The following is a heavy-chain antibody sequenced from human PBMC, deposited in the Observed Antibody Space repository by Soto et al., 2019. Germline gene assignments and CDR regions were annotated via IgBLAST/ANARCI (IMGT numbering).Heavy chain of an antibody. CDR2: FYYSEST. D-gene: IGHD3-3*01. CDR3: ATITIFGVVPNYFDY. Sequence: PSETLSLTCTVSGGSISSYYWGWIRQPPGKGLEWIGSFYYSESTYYNPSLKSRVIISVDTSKNQFSLKLSSVTAADTAVYYCATITIFGVVPNYFDYWGQGTLVTVSS. CDR1: GGSISSYY. V-gene: IGHV4-39*01. J-gene: IGHJ4*02.